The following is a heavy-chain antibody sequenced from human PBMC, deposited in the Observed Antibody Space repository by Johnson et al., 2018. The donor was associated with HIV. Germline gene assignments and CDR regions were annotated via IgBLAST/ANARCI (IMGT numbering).Heavy chain of an antibody. CDR1: GFTFGDYA. V-gene: IGHV3-49*03. D-gene: IGHD6-13*01. J-gene: IGHJ3*02. CDR3: AKGIAAAPDAFDI. Sequence: VQLVESGGGLVQPGRSLRLSCTASGFTFGDYAMSWFRQAPGKGLEWVGFIRSKAYGGTTEYAASVKGRFTISRDDFNSIANLQMNSLKTEDTAVSYCAKGIAAAPDAFDIWGQGTMVTVSS. CDR2: IRSKAYGGTT.